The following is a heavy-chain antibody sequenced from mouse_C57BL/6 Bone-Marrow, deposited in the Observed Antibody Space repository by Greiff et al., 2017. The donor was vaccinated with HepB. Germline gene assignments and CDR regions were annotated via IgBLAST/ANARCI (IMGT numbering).Heavy chain of an antibody. J-gene: IGHJ2*01. D-gene: IGHD1-1*01. CDR3: AREDYYYGSPFDY. Sequence: QVQLQQPGAELVRPGTSVKLSCKASGYTFTSYWMHWVKQRPVQGLEWIGGIDPSDSYTTYNQKFKGKATLTEDTSSSTAYMQLSSLTSEDSAVYYCAREDYYYGSPFDYWGQGTTLTVSS. V-gene: IGHV1-59*01. CDR1: GYTFTSYW. CDR2: IDPSDSYT.